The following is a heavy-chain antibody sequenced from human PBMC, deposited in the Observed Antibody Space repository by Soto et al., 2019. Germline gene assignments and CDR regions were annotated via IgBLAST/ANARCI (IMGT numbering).Heavy chain of an antibody. D-gene: IGHD3-22*01. Sequence: SETLSLTCTVSGGSISSYYWSLIRQPPGKGLEWIGYIYYSGSTNYNPSLKSRVTISVDTSKNQFSLKLSSVTAADTAVYYCARPYYSDNSGYYGAWAFDLWGQGTMVTVSS. CDR2: IYYSGST. V-gene: IGHV4-59*01. CDR1: GGSISSYY. CDR3: ARPYYSDNSGYYGAWAFDL. J-gene: IGHJ3*01.